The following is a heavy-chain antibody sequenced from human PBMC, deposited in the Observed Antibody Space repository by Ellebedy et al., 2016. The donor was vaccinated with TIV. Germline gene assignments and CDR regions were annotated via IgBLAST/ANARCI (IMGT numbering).Heavy chain of an antibody. J-gene: IGHJ6*02. CDR3: ARGVREYSGYDSQYYYYYYGMDV. CDR2: ISHSGST. D-gene: IGHD5-12*01. CDR1: GGSISSFY. Sequence: SETLSLTCTVSGGSISSFYWSWIRQSPRKGLEWIGYISHSGSTKYNPTLKGRVPISVDTSKNQFSLKLSSVPAADTAVYYCARGVREYSGYDSQYYYYYYGMDVWGQGTTVTVSS. V-gene: IGHV4-59*12.